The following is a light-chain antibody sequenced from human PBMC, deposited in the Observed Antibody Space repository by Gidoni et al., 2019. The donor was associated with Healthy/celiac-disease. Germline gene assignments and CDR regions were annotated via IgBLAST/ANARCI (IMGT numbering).Light chain of an antibody. CDR1: NLGDKY. Sequence: SYELAQPPSVSVSPGQTASITCSGDNLGDKYACWYQQKPGQSPVLVIYQDSKRPSGIPARFAGSNSGNTATLTISGTQAMDEADYYCQAWDSSNVVFGGGTKLTVL. CDR3: QAWDSSNVV. J-gene: IGLJ2*01. CDR2: QDS. V-gene: IGLV3-1*01.